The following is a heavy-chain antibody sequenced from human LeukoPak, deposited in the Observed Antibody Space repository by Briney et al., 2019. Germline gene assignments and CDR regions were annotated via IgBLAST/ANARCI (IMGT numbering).Heavy chain of an antibody. CDR3: ATGEQLAYYYYYMDV. D-gene: IGHD6-13*01. Sequence: SVKVSRKASGGTFSSYAISWVRQAPGQGLEWMGGIIPIFGTANYAQKFQGRVTITADKSASTAYMELSSLRSEDTAVYYCATGEQLAYYYYYMDVWGKGTTVTVSS. CDR1: GGTFSSYA. V-gene: IGHV1-69*06. J-gene: IGHJ6*03. CDR2: IIPIFGTA.